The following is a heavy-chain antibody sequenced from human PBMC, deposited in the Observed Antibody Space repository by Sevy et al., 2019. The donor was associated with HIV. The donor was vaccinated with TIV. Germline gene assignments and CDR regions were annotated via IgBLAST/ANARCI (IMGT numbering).Heavy chain of an antibody. J-gene: IGHJ4*02. CDR2: ISDSGHIK. Sequence: GGSLRLSCSASGFTFSDFYMSWIRQAPGKGLEWVSYISDSGHIKHYEDSVKGRFLISMDNAHNTVHLQMSSLTAEDTADYYCVRGGGRIHDFDYWGRGTLVTVSS. D-gene: IGHD3-16*01. CDR3: VRGGGRIHDFDY. V-gene: IGHV3-11*01. CDR1: GFTFSDFY.